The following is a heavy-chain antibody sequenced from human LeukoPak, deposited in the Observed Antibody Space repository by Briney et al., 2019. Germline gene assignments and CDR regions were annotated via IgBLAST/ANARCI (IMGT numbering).Heavy chain of an antibody. CDR3: AKGHDSSGYYPYWDFDL. CDR1: GFTFSSYA. CDR2: ISGSGGST. Sequence: GGSLRLSCAASGFTFSSYAMSWVRQAPGKGLEWVSAISGSGGSTYYADSVKGRFTISRDNSKNTLYLQMNSLRAEDTAVYYCAKGHDSSGYYPYWDFDLWGRGTLVTVSS. D-gene: IGHD3-22*01. V-gene: IGHV3-23*01. J-gene: IGHJ2*01.